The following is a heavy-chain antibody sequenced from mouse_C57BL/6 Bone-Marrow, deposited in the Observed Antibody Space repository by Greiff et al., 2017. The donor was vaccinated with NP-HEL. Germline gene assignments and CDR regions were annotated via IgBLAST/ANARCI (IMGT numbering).Heavy chain of an antibody. CDR2: IYPRDGST. J-gene: IGHJ1*03. CDR1: GYTFTSYD. D-gene: IGHD1-1*01. Sequence: VQLQQSGPELVKPGASVKLSCKASGYTFTSYDINWVKQRPGQGLEWIGWIYPRDGSTKYNEKFKGKATLTVDTSSSTAYKELHSLTSEDSAVYFCARLVTTVVGDWYFDVWGTGTTVTVSS. V-gene: IGHV1-85*01. CDR3: ARLVTTVVGDWYFDV.